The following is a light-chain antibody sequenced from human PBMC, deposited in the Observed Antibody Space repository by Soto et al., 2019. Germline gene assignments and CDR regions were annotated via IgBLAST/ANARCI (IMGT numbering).Light chain of an antibody. J-gene: IGLJ2*01. Sequence: QSVLTQPPSASGTPGQRVTISCSGSSSNIGSNYVYWYQQLPGTAPKLLIYRNNQRPSGVPDRFSGSKSDTSASLAISGLRSEDEAEDYCAAWDDSLSVVVFGGGTKVTVL. CDR3: AAWDDSLSVVV. CDR1: SSNIGSNY. V-gene: IGLV1-47*01. CDR2: RNN.